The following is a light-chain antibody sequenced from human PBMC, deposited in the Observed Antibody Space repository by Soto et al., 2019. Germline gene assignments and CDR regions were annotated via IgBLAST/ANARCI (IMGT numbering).Light chain of an antibody. CDR3: CSYVGRGV. CDR1: SSDVGSYNL. Sequence: QSALTQPASVSGSPGQSITISCTGTSSDVGSYNLVSWYQQHPGKAPKLMIYEGSKRPSGVSNRFSGSKSGNTASLTISGLQAEDEADYYCCSYVGRGVFGGGTKLTVL. J-gene: IGLJ2*01. V-gene: IGLV2-23*01. CDR2: EGS.